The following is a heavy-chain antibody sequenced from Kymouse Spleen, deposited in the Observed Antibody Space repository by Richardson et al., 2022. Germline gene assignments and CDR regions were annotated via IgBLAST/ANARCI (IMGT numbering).Heavy chain of an antibody. D-gene: IGHD6-19*01. CDR2: ISSSSSYI. J-gene: IGHJ5*02. CDR1: GFTFSSYS. V-gene: IGHV3-21*03. CDR3: ARGGIAVAGTGWFDP. Sequence: EVQLVESGGGLVKPGGSLRLSCAASGFTFSSYSMNWVRQAPGKGLEWVSSISSSSSYIYYADSVKGRFTISRDNAKNSLYLQMNSLRAEDTAVYYCARGGIAVAGTGWFDPWGQGTLVTVSS.